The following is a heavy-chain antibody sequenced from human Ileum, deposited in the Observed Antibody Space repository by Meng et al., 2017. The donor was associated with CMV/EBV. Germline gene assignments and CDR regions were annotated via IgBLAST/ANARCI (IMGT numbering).Heavy chain of an antibody. CDR1: GITFSKFG. D-gene: IGHD7-27*01. Sequence: GESLKISCVASGITFSKFGMSWLRQAPGKRPEWVANINEDGNEKYYADSVKGRFTISSDNSNNSLYLQMNYLGDDDTALYYCMRAHPLGTWGQGTLVTVSS. CDR3: MRAHPLGT. CDR2: INEDGNEK. V-gene: IGHV3-7*04. J-gene: IGHJ4*02.